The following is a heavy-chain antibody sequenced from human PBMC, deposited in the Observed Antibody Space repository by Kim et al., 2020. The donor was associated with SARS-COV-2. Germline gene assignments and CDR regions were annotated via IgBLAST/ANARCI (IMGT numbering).Heavy chain of an antibody. CDR3: AKVTTITAPFYDF. Sequence: GGSLRLSCAASGFTFSSYALSWVRQAPGKGLEWVSGISASGGDTYYADSVQGRFTISRDNSKNALNLEMNSLRAEDTALYYCAKVTTITAPFYDFWGQGT. D-gene: IGHD4-4*01. V-gene: IGHV3-23*01. J-gene: IGHJ4*02. CDR2: ISASGGDT. CDR1: GFTFSSYA.